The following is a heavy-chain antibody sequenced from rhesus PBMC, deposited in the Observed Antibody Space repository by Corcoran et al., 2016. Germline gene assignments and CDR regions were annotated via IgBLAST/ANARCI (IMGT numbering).Heavy chain of an antibody. V-gene: IGHV3S5*01. Sequence: EVQLVETGGGLVQPGGSLRLSFGASGFTFISHGMSWVRQAPGKGLEWVSGITDTGDRTFYADSVKGRFTISRDNSKNTVSLQMNSLRAEDTAVYYCSTDPGGVCCTFDYWGQGVLVTVSS. J-gene: IGHJ4*01. D-gene: IGHD2-39*02. CDR3: STDPGGVCCTFDY. CDR2: ITDTGDRT. CDR1: GFTFISHG.